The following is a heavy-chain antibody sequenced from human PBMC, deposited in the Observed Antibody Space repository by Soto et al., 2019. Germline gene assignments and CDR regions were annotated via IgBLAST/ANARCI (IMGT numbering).Heavy chain of an antibody. CDR3: AHSSTVTPFDY. V-gene: IGHV2-5*02. Sequence: QITLKESGPTLVKPTQTLTLTCTFSGFSLSTSGVGVGWIRQPPGKALEWLALIYWDDDKRYSPSLKSRLTITKDTAKSQVVLTMTNVDPVDTATYYCAHSSTVTPFDYWGQGTLVTVSS. CDR1: GFSLSTSGVG. J-gene: IGHJ4*02. CDR2: IYWDDDK. D-gene: IGHD4-17*01.